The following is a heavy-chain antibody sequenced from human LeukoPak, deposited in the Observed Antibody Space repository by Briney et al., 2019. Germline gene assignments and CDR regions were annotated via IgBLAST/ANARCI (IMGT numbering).Heavy chain of an antibody. CDR1: GFTFSSYN. Sequence: GGSIRHSCAASGFTFSSYNMHWVRQAPGKGLEWLAFIRIAGGGKYYAASVKGRFTISRDNSKSTLYLQSNSLRAEDTAVYYCVKDSKWSFDCWGPGTLVTVSS. CDR3: VKDSKWSFDC. CDR2: IRIAGGGK. J-gene: IGHJ4*02. V-gene: IGHV3-30*02. D-gene: IGHD2-15*01.